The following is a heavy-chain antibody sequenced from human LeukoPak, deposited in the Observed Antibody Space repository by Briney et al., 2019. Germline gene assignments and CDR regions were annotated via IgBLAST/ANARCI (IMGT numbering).Heavy chain of an antibody. J-gene: IGHJ4*02. CDR1: GFTVSSNY. CDR3: VREPDGYIDY. CDR2: IYSGGST. Sequence: TGGSLRLSCAASGFTVSSNYMSWVRQAPGKGLEWVSVIYSGGSTYYADSVKGRFTISRDNSKNTLYLQMNSLRAEDTAVYYCVREPDGYIDYWGQGTLVTVSS. V-gene: IGHV3-66*02. D-gene: IGHD5-24*01.